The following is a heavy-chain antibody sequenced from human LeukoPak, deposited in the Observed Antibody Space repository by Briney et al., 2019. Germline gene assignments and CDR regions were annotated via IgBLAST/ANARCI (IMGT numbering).Heavy chain of an antibody. J-gene: IGHJ4*02. CDR1: GYTFTSYG. CDR2: ITTYNDNT. CDR3: AREYSSNWLYYFDF. Sequence: ASVKVSCKAFGYTFTSYGISWVRQTPVQGLEWMGGITTYNDNTNYAQKFQGRVTLTTDTSTRTAYMELRGLRSDDTAVYYCAREYSSNWLYYFDFWGQGTLVTVSS. V-gene: IGHV1-18*01. D-gene: IGHD6-13*01.